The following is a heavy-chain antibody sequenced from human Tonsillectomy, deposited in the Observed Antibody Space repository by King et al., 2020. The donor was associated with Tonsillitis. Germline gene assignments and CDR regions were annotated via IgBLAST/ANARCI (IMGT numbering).Heavy chain of an antibody. CDR2: ISGGGSST. V-gene: IGHV3-23*04. Sequence: VQLVESGGGLVQPGGSLRLSCAASGFTFNTYAISWVRQAPGKGLEWVSDISGGGSSTYYADSVKGRFTISRDNSKNTLYLQMNSLRAGDTAVYYCARGIASSWSDYFDYWGQGTRVTVSS. J-gene: IGHJ4*02. CDR3: ARGIASSWSDYFDY. CDR1: GFTFNTYA. D-gene: IGHD6-13*01.